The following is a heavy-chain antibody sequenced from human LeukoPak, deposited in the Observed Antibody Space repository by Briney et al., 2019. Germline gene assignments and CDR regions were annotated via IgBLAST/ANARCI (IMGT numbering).Heavy chain of an antibody. CDR2: IISIHGTT. D-gene: IGHD2-15*01. J-gene: IGHJ3*02. CDR1: GGIFISYT. CDR3: ALNDNRMVAASGVLNI. V-gene: IGHV1-69*08. Sequence: SVKVSCKASGGIFISYTINWMRQGPGQGLEWMGRIISIHGTTHYSQKFQDRVTITADKSTGTAYMELSSLRSEDTGVYYCALNDNRMVAASGVLNIWGQGTMVTVSS.